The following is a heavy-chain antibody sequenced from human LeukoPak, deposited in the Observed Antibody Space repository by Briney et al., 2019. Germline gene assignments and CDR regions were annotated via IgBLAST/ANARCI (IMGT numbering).Heavy chain of an antibody. CDR2: IYINGNT. CDR1: EGSISSGSYY. J-gene: IGHJ5*02. Sequence: SQTLSLTCTVSEGSISSGSYYWSWIRQPAGKGLEWIGRIYINGNTNYNPSLKSRVTISADTSDNQFSLKLSSVTAADTAVYYCARAGGFQLGNWFDPWGQGTLVTVSS. D-gene: IGHD7-27*01. V-gene: IGHV4-61*02. CDR3: ARAGGFQLGNWFDP.